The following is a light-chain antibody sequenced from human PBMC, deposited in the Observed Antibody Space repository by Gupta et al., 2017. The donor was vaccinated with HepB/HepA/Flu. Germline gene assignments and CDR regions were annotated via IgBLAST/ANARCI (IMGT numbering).Light chain of an antibody. V-gene: IGKV3-11*01. CDR2: DAS. Sequence: EIVLTQSPATLSLSPGERATLSCRASQSVSSYLAWYQQKPGQAPRLLIYDASNRATGIPARFSGSGSGTDFTLTISSLEPEDFAVYYGQHRSNWPQLFGQGTQLEIK. CDR1: QSVSSY. CDR3: QHRSNWPQL. J-gene: IGKJ5*01.